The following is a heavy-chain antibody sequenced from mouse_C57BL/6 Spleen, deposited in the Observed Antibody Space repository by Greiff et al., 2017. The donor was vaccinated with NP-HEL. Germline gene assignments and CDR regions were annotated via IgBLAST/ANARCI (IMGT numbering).Heavy chain of an antibody. V-gene: IGHV7-3*01. D-gene: IGHD1-1*01. Sequence: EVKLVESGGGLVQPGGSLSLSCAASGFTFTDYYMSWVRQPPGKALEWLGFIRNKANGYTTEYSASVKGRFTISRDNSQSILYLQMNALGAEDSATYYCARSSGSSYHFDVWGTGTTVTVSS. J-gene: IGHJ1*03. CDR2: IRNKANGYTT. CDR1: GFTFTDYY. CDR3: ARSSGSSYHFDV.